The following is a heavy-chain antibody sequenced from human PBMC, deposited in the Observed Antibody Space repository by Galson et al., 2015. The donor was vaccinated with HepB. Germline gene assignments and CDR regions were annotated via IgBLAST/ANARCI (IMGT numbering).Heavy chain of an antibody. CDR2: ISGRGEST. Sequence: SLRLSCAVSGSTFTRYAMNWVRQAPGKGLEWVSGISGRGESTNCADSVKGRFTISSDKSKDTVYLQMSSLRAEDTAVYYCARKYDSSGYFDQWGQGTSVTVSS. J-gene: IGHJ4*02. D-gene: IGHD3-22*01. CDR1: GSTFTRYA. V-gene: IGHV3-23*01. CDR3: ARKYDSSGYFDQ.